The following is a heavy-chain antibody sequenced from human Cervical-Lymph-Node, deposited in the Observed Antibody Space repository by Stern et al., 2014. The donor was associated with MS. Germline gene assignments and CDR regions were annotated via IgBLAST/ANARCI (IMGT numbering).Heavy chain of an antibody. CDR3: ATAPLAYYYDTSAYYNNY. V-gene: IGHV1-24*01. Sequence: VQLVQSGAEVKKPGASVKVSCKVSGYPLTELSMHWVRQAPGRGLEWMGGFDPADGEIIYAQKFQGRVSMTEDASTETAYMDLSSLTSEDTAVYYCATAPLAYYYDTSAYYNNYWGQGTLVTVSS. J-gene: IGHJ4*02. D-gene: IGHD3-22*01. CDR2: FDPADGEI. CDR1: GYPLTELS.